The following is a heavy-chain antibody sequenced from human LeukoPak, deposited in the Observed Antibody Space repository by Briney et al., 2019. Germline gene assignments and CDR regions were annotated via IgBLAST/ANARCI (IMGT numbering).Heavy chain of an antibody. CDR3: ARGDMRWLQSVDH. J-gene: IGHJ4*02. Sequence: ETLSLTCTVSGGSISSYYWSWIRQPPGKGLEWVSSITADSSHIYYVDSVKGRFTISRDNEKKVVYLEMNTLRVEDTATYFCARGDMRWLQSVDHWGQGTLVTVSS. CDR1: GGSISSYY. D-gene: IGHD5-24*01. CDR2: ITADSSHI. V-gene: IGHV3-21*01.